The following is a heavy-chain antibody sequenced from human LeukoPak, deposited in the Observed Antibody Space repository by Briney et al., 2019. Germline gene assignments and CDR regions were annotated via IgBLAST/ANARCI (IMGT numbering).Heavy chain of an antibody. D-gene: IGHD3-9*01. CDR1: GGSISSYY. Sequence: SETLSLTCTVSGGSISSYYWSWIRQPPGKGLEWIGYIYYSGSTYYNPSLKSRVTISVDTSKNQFSLKLSSVTAADTAVYYCAMILTVASSPDCWGQGTLVTVSS. CDR3: AMILTVASSPDC. CDR2: IYYSGST. V-gene: IGHV4-59*04. J-gene: IGHJ4*02.